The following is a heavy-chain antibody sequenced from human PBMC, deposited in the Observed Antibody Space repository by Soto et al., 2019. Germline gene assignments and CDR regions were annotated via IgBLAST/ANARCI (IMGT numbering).Heavy chain of an antibody. CDR1: GGSISSGGYY. Sequence: QVQLQESGPGLVKPSQTLSLTCTVSGGSISSGGYYWSWIRQHPGKGLEWIGYIYYSGSTYYNPSLKSRVTISVDTSKNQFSLKLSSVTAADTAVYYCARERVVVTAITGDPFDIWGQGTMVTVSS. CDR2: IYYSGST. CDR3: ARERVVVTAITGDPFDI. V-gene: IGHV4-31*03. J-gene: IGHJ3*02. D-gene: IGHD3-22*01.